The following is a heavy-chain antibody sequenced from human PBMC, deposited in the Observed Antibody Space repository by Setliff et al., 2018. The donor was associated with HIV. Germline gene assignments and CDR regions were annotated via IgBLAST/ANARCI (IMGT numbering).Heavy chain of an antibody. CDR1: GGSFSDNY. CDR3: ARVSSTCWYSIFRNYYYHMDV. Sequence: PSETLSLTCAVYGGSFSDNYWSWIRQSPGKGLEWIGEINHSGRTKYSPSLRSRVSISVDTSKTQFSLKLSSVTAADTAVYYCARVSSTCWYSIFRNYYYHMDVWGEGTTVTAP. V-gene: IGHV4-34*01. CDR2: INHSGRT. J-gene: IGHJ6*03. D-gene: IGHD6-13*01.